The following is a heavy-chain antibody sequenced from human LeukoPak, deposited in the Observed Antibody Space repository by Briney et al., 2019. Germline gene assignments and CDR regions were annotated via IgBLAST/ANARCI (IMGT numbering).Heavy chain of an antibody. CDR3: ARGRYSSGWYKQPVKY. D-gene: IGHD6-19*01. CDR1: GGSYSGYY. Sequence: NPSETLSLTCAVYGGSYSGYYWSWIRQPPGKGLEWIGEINHSGSTNYNPSLKSRVTISVDTSKNQFSLKLSSVTAADTAVYYCARGRYSSGWYKQPVKYRGQGTLVTVSS. CDR2: INHSGST. V-gene: IGHV4-34*01. J-gene: IGHJ4*02.